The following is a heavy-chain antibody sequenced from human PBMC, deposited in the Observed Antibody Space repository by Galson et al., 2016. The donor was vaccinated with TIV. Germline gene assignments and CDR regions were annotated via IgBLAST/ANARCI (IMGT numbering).Heavy chain of an antibody. CDR2: ISTSSLHK. V-gene: IGHV3-21*01. CDR3: ARGAYDSSGYGGWFDP. Sequence: SLRLSCASSGFTFSTYTINWVRQAPGKGLEWVSSISTSSLHKYYADSVKGRFTISRDNTKNSLYLQMNSLRAEDTAVYFCARGAYDSSGYGGWFDPWGQGTLVLVSS. J-gene: IGHJ5*02. D-gene: IGHD3-22*01. CDR1: GFTFSTYT.